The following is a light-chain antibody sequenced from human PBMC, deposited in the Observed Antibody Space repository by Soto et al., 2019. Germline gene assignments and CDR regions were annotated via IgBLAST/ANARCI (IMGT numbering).Light chain of an antibody. J-gene: IGLJ2*01. Sequence: QSVLTQPPSVSGAPGQRVTISCTGSSSNIGAGYDVHWYQQLPGTAPKLLIYGNSNRPSGVPDRFSGSKSGTSASLAITGLQAEDEAEYYGQSYDSSLSAYVLFGGGTKLTVL. CDR3: QSYDSSLSAYVL. CDR1: SSNIGAGYD. CDR2: GNS. V-gene: IGLV1-40*01.